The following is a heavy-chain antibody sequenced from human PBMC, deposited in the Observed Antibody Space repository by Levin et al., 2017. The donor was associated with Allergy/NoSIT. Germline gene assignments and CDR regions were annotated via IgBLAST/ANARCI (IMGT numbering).Heavy chain of an antibody. D-gene: IGHD1-26*01. V-gene: IGHV3-21*01. CDR3: ARDGGSYYGYYYFDY. CDR2: ISSSSSYI. J-gene: IGHJ4*02. CDR1: GFTFSSYS. Sequence: GGSLRLSCAASGFTFSSYSMNWVRQAPGKGLEWVSSISSSSSYIYYVDSVKGRFTISRDNAKNSLYLQMNSLRAEDTAVYYCARDGGSYYGYYYFDYWGQGTLVTVSS.